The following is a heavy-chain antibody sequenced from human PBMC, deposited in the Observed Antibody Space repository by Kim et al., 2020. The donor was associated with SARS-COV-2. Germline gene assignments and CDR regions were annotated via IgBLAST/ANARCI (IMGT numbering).Heavy chain of an antibody. CDR3: ARQYYYDSSGYYYPHYYHYGMDV. D-gene: IGHD3-22*01. CDR2: ISYDGSNK. J-gene: IGHJ6*02. V-gene: IGHV3-30*04. CDR1: GFTFSSYA. Sequence: GGSLRLSCAASGFTFSSYAMHWVRQAPGKGLEWVAVISYDGSNKYYADSVKGRFTISRDNSKNTLYLQMNSLRAEDTAVYYCARQYYYDSSGYYYPHYYHYGMDVWSQGTTVTVSS.